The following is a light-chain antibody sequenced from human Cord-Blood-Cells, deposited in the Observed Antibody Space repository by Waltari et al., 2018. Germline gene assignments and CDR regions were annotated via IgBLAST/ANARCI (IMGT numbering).Light chain of an antibody. V-gene: IGKV3-20*01. CDR3: QQYGSSPYS. CDR2: GAS. Sequence: IVLTKSPVTLSLSPGERATLSCRASQSVSSSYLAGYQQKPGQAPRLLIYGASSRATGIPDRFSGSGSGTDFTLTISRLEPEDFVVYYCQQYGSSPYSFGQGTKLEIK. CDR1: QSVSSSY. J-gene: IGKJ2*03.